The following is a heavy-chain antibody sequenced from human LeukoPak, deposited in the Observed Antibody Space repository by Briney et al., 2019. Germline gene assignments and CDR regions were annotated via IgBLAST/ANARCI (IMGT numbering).Heavy chain of an antibody. Sequence: SETLSLTCTVSGASISGYYWGWIRQPARKGLEWIGRISTSGNTNYNPSLKSRVTMSVDTSKNQFSLRLTSVTAADTAVYYCMRDRAVQVERGSPWVDPWGQGTLVTVSS. J-gene: IGHJ5*02. D-gene: IGHD1-1*01. V-gene: IGHV4-4*07. CDR1: GASISGYY. CDR3: MRDRAVQVERGSPWVDP. CDR2: ISTSGNT.